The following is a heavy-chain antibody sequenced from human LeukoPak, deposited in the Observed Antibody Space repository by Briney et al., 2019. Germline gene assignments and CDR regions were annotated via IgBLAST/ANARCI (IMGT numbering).Heavy chain of an antibody. CDR2: ISGTGTTI. J-gene: IGHJ3*02. V-gene: IGHV3-11*01. Sequence: PGGSLRLSCAASGFTCSDYYMGWIRQAPGKGLEWLSYISGTGTTIFYADSVKGRFTISRDNAKNSLDLQMNSLRAEDTAVYFCGRDFGLIGTKRSFDIWGQGTMVTVSS. CDR1: GFTCSDYY. CDR3: GRDFGLIGTKRSFDI. D-gene: IGHD1-7*01.